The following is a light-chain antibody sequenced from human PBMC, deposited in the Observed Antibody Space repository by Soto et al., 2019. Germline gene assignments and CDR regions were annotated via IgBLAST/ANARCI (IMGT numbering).Light chain of an antibody. J-gene: IGKJ5*01. V-gene: IGKV3-20*01. CDR2: DAS. CDR3: RQYGSSPPIT. CDR1: ETVSSYL. Sequence: DNGLNQCPLTLSLSTGDRATLSCRASETVSSYLLWYQQKPGQDPRLVIYDASKRATGIPARFSGSGSETDFTLTISRLVPEEFAVYYCRQYGSSPPITFGQGTRLEIK.